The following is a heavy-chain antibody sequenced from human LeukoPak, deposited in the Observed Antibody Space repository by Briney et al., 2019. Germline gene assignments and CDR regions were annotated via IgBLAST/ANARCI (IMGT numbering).Heavy chain of an antibody. CDR3: ARDIGSAYRNGLYYSFGMDV. V-gene: IGHV1-2*02. CDR2: INPESGDT. CDR1: GYTFTGYY. D-gene: IGHD5-18*01. Sequence: ASVKVSCKASGYTFTGYYMHWVRQAPGQGLEWMGWINPESGDTNYAQKFQGRFTMTGDTSISTAYVELSRLRSDDTAVYYCARDIGSAYRNGLYYSFGMDVWGQGTTVTVS. J-gene: IGHJ6*02.